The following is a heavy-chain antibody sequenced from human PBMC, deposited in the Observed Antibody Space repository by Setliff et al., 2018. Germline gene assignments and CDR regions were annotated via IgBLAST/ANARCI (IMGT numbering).Heavy chain of an antibody. D-gene: IGHD2-21*01. V-gene: IGHV3-20*04. CDR2: INWSGGSR. Sequence: PGGSLRLSCGTSGFTFDVSGMSWVRQAPGKGLEWVSSINWSGGSRAYADSVKGRFTVSRDNARNLLYLQMNSLRVDDTAVYYCSSYLVSWGQGALVTVSS. J-gene: IGHJ4*02. CDR1: GFTFDVSG. CDR3: SSYLVS.